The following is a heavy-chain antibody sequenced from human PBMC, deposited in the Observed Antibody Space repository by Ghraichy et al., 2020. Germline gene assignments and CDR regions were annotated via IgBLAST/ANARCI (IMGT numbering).Heavy chain of an antibody. V-gene: IGHV3-21*01. J-gene: IGHJ4*02. D-gene: IGHD3-10*01. CDR3: ARAGHTYGSGSYYNY. Sequence: LTCAASGFTFSSYSMNWVRQAPGKGLEWVSSISSSSSYIYYADSVKGRFTISRDNAKNSLYLQMNSLRAEDTAVYYCARAGHTYGSGSYYNYWGQGTLVTVSS. CDR2: ISSSSSYI. CDR1: GFTFSSYS.